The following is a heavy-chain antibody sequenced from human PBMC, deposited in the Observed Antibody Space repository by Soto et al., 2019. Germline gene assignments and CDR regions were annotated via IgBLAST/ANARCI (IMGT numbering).Heavy chain of an antibody. V-gene: IGHV4-34*01. CDR2: INHSGST. J-gene: IGHJ4*02. Sequence: SETLSLTCAVYGGSFSGYYWSWVRQPPGKGLEWIGEINHSGSTNYNPSLKSRVTISVNTSKNQFSLKLSSVTAADTAVYYCARGSRIAAIRGGFDYWGQGTLVTVSS. D-gene: IGHD6-6*01. CDR1: GGSFSGYY. CDR3: ARGSRIAAIRGGFDY.